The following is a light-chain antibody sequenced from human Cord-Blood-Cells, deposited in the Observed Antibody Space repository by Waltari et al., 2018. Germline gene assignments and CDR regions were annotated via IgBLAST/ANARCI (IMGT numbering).Light chain of an antibody. V-gene: IGKV3-15*01. CDR3: QQYNNWPPWT. CDR1: QSVSSN. CDR2: GAS. J-gene: IGKJ1*01. Sequence: IVMTQSPATLSVSPGERATLSCRASQSVSSNLAWYQQKPGQAPRLLIYGASTRATGIPARCSGSGSGTEVTLTISSLQSEDFAVYDCQQYNNWPPWTFGQGTKVEIK.